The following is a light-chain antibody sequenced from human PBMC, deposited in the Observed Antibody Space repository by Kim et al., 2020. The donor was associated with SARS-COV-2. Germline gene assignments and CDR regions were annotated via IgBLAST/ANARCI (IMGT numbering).Light chain of an antibody. Sequence: DIQMTQSPASLSVSPGNRVTITCRASQGISSYLAWYQQKPGKAPKLLIYAASALPSGVPSRFSGSGSGTDFTLTISSLQPEDVAAYYCQQRSGSPWTFGQGTKVDIK. CDR3: QQRSGSPWT. CDR2: AAS. CDR1: QGISSY. J-gene: IGKJ1*01. V-gene: IGKV1-27*01.